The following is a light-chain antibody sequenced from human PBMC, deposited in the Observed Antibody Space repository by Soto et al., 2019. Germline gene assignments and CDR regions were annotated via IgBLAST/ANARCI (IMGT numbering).Light chain of an antibody. CDR2: GAS. J-gene: IGKJ1*01. CDR1: QSVSSK. Sequence: EIVLTQSPGTLSVSPGERATLSCRASQSVSSKLAWYQQKPGQAPRLLFYGASTGATGIPARFSGSGSETEFPRSISSLQSEDFAVYYCQQYNSWPGTFGQGTKVEIK. V-gene: IGKV3-15*01. CDR3: QQYNSWPGT.